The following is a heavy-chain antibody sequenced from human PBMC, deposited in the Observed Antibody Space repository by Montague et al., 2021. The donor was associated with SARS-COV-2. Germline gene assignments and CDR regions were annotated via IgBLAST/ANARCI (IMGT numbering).Heavy chain of an antibody. CDR2: VSFSGGP. D-gene: IGHD2-15*01. CDR1: GDSISGHY. CDR3: AKPRGVEGATRFAFDT. V-gene: IGHV4-59*08. J-gene: IGHJ3*02. Sequence: SETLSLTCVVSGDSISGHYWTWIRQPPGKGLEWIGYVSFSGGPNYNPSLKSRVTISADTSKKQFSLKLTSVTAADTAMYYCAKPRGVEGATRFAFDTWGQGTMVIVSS.